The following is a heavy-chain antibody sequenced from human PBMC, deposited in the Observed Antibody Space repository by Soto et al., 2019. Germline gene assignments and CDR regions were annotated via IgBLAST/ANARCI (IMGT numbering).Heavy chain of an antibody. J-gene: IGHJ4*02. D-gene: IGHD5-12*01. V-gene: IGHV3-23*01. Sequence: EVKLLESGGALVQPGGSLSLSCEASGFTFIDHDMSWVRQAPGKGLEWVSSITVGGAQKDYGQSVKGRFTISRDNSNDTLFLQMDSLQVEYTAIYYCPGMPGGGWQRFFDYWGLGTVVTVSS. CDR3: PGMPGGGWQRFFDY. CDR1: GFTFIDHD. CDR2: ITVGGAQK.